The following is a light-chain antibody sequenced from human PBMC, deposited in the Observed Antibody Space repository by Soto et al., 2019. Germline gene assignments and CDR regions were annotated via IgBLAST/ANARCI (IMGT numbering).Light chain of an antibody. Sequence: DIQMTQSPSSLSASVGDRVTITCQASQDISNYLNWYQQKPGKAPKLLIYDASNLETGVPPRFSGSGSGTEFTLTISSLQSEDFAVYYCQQYNNWPPITFGQGTRLEIK. J-gene: IGKJ5*01. V-gene: IGKV1-33*01. CDR2: DAS. CDR1: QDISNY. CDR3: QQYNNWPPIT.